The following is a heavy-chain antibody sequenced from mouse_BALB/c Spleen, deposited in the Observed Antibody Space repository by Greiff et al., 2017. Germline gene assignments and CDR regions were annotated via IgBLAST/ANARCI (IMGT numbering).Heavy chain of an antibody. V-gene: IGHV1-9*01. Sequence: QVQLQQSGAELMKPGASVKISCKATGYTFSSYWIEWVKQRPGHGLEWIGEILPGSGSTNYNEKFKGKATFTADTSSNTAYMQLSSLTSEDSAVYYCARRGVVYYYAMDYWGQGTSVTVSS. D-gene: IGHD1-1*01. J-gene: IGHJ4*01. CDR2: ILPGSGST. CDR3: ARRGVVYYYAMDY. CDR1: GYTFSSYW.